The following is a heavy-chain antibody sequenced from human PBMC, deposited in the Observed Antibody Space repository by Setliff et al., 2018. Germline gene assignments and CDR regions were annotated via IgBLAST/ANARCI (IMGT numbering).Heavy chain of an antibody. Sequence: GGSLRLSCAASGFTFSSYWMNWVRQAPGKGLEWVANIKQDGSVKNYVDSVKGRFSISRDNTKNSLYLQMNSLRAEDTAVYYCARDPFGNPAFDPWGQGTLVTVSS. J-gene: IGHJ5*02. V-gene: IGHV3-7*01. CDR3: ARDPFGNPAFDP. CDR2: IKQDGSVK. CDR1: GFTFSSYW. D-gene: IGHD2-2*01.